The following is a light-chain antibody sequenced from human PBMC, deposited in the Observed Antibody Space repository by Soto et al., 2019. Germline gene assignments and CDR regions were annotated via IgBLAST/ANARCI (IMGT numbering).Light chain of an antibody. CDR2: GAS. J-gene: IGKJ3*01. CDR3: QQANSFPPG. V-gene: IGKV3-15*01. Sequence: EKVMTQSPATLSMSPGERATLSCRASQNINTYLAWYQQKPGQAPRLLIYGASTRATGIPARFSGSGSGTEFTLTISSLQPEDFATYYCQQANSFPPGFGPGTKVDIK. CDR1: QNINTY.